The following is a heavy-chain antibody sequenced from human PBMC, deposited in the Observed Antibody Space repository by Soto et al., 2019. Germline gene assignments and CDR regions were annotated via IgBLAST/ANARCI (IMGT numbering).Heavy chain of an antibody. Sequence: EVQLVESGGGLVQPGGSLRLSCAASGFTFSDHSMDWVRQAPGKGLEWVGRIRNKANSYTTEYAASGKGRFTISRDDSKNSLYLKVNSLKAEDSAIYYCTRGPPDYWGQGTLVTVSS. CDR3: TRGPPDY. CDR2: IRNKANSYTT. V-gene: IGHV3-72*01. J-gene: IGHJ4*02. CDR1: GFTFSDHS.